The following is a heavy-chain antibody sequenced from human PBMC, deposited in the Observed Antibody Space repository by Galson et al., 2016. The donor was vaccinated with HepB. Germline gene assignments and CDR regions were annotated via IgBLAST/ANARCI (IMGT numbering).Heavy chain of an antibody. D-gene: IGHD3-10*01. CDR3: ARVGYYGSGRAYYFDY. CDR1: GDSVSSGSYY. CDR2: IYYTGST. V-gene: IGHV4-61*01. J-gene: IGHJ4*02. Sequence: SETLSLTCTVSGDSVSSGSYYWSWIRQPLGKGPEWIGYIYYTGSTTYSPSLTSRVTIPVDTSKNQFSLKLSSVTTADTAVYHCARVGYYGSGRAYYFDYWGQGILVTVSS.